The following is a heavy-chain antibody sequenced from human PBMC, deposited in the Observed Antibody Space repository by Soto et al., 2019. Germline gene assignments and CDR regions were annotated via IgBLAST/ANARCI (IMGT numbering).Heavy chain of an antibody. J-gene: IGHJ4*02. Sequence: QVQLVESGGGLVKPGGSLRLSCAASGFTFSDYYMSWIRQAPGKGLEWVSYISSSSSYTNYADSVKGRFTISRDNAKNSPYLQMNSLRAEDTAVYYCARDHHRYSGYDYVDYWGQGTLVNVSS. CDR3: ARDHHRYSGYDYVDY. CDR1: GFTFSDYY. V-gene: IGHV3-11*05. CDR2: ISSSSSYT. D-gene: IGHD5-12*01.